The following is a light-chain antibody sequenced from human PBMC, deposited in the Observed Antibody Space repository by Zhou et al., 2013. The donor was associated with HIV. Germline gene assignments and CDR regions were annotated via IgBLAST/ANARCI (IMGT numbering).Light chain of an antibody. J-gene: IGKJ1*01. Sequence: DIQMTQSPSSLSASVGDRVTITCQASQDISNYLNWYQQKPGKAPDLLIYDASDLETGVPSRFSGSGSGTDFTFTISSLQPEDVATYYCQKYNSAPWTFGQGTKVEIK. CDR3: QKYNSAPWT. CDR2: DAS. CDR1: QDISNY. V-gene: IGKV1-33*01.